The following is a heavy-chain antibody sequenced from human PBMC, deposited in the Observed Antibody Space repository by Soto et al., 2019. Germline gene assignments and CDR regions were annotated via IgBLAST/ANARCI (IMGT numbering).Heavy chain of an antibody. J-gene: IGHJ6*03. D-gene: IGHD3-3*01. CDR3: ANGYDFWSGLGLYYYYYMDV. CDR1: GFTFSSYA. CDR2: ISGSGGST. Sequence: PGGSLRLSCAASGFTFSSYAMSWVRQAPGKGLEWVSAISGSGGSTYYAESVKGRFTISRDNSKNTLYLQMNSLRAEDTAVYYCANGYDFWSGLGLYYYYYMDVWGKGTTVTVSS. V-gene: IGHV3-23*01.